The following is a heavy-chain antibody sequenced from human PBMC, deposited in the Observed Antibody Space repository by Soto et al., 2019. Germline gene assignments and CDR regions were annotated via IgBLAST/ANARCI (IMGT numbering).Heavy chain of an antibody. J-gene: IGHJ6*02. CDR3: AVGYYYDSSGYYYGGGYYYGMDV. CDR1: GGSISSGGYS. Sequence: SETLSLTCAVSGGSISSGGYSWSWIRQPPGKGLEWIGYIYHSGSTYYNPSLKSRVTISVDTSKNQFSLKLSSVTAADTAVYYCAVGYYYDSSGYYYGGGYYYGMDVWGQGTTVTVSS. D-gene: IGHD3-22*01. V-gene: IGHV4-30-2*02. CDR2: IYHSGST.